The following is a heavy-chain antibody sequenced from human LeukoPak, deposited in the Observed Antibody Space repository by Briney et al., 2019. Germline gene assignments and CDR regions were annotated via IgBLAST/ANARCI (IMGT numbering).Heavy chain of an antibody. V-gene: IGHV4-61*02. CDR3: ARESDYYDSSGYYSADAFDI. Sequence: SSETLSLTCTVSGGSISSVSYFWRSIRQPAGKGLEWIGRIYTSGRTNYNPSLKSRVTISVDTSKNQFSLKLSSVTAADTAVYYCARESDYYDSSGYYSADAFDIWGQGTMVTVSS. J-gene: IGHJ3*02. CDR2: IYTSGRT. CDR1: GGSISSVSYF. D-gene: IGHD3-22*01.